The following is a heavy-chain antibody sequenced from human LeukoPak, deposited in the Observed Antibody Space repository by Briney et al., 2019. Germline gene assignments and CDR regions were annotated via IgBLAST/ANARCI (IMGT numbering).Heavy chain of an antibody. Sequence: GGYLRLSCAGSGFTFSAYWMSWVRQAPGKGLEWVATIREDGSEKYYVDSVKGRFTISRDNAKNSLYLQMNSLRAEDTAVYYCTRTGYRSNWYVPNWGQGTLVTVSS. V-gene: IGHV3-7*01. CDR1: GFTFSAYW. J-gene: IGHJ4*02. CDR3: TRTGYRSNWYVPN. D-gene: IGHD6-13*01. CDR2: IREDGSEK.